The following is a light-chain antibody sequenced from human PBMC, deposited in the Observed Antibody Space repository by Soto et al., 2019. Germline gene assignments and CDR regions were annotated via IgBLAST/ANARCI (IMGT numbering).Light chain of an antibody. J-gene: IGLJ3*02. CDR2: ELS. CDR3: TANARSDDLRV. CDR1: SSNLGGYNY. Sequence: QSALTQPPSASGSPGQSVTISCTGTSSNLGGYNYVSWYQQHPGKAPKILIYELSNRPSGVPDRFSGSKSGNTASQTVSGLQSEYEAYYCYTANARSDDLRVFGGGTQLTVL. V-gene: IGLV2-8*01.